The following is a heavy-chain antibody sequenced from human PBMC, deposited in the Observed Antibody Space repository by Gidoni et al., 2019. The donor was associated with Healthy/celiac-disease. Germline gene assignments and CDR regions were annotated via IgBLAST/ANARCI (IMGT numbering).Heavy chain of an antibody. D-gene: IGHD5-18*01. CDR1: GFTFDDYA. Sequence: EVQLVESGGGLVQPGRSLRLSWAASGFTFDDYAMHWVRHAQGKGLEWVSGISWNSGSIGYADSVKGRFTISRDNAKNSLYLQMNSLRAEDTALYYCAKDRGYSYENAFDIWGQGTMVTVSS. CDR3: AKDRGYSYENAFDI. V-gene: IGHV3-9*01. CDR2: ISWNSGSI. J-gene: IGHJ3*02.